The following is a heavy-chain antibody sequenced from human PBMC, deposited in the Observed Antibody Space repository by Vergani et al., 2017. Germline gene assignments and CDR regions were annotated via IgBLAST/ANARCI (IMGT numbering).Heavy chain of an antibody. J-gene: IGHJ6*02. CDR1: GFIFDDYA. Sequence: EVQLVESGGGLVQPGRSLRLSCAASGFIFDDYAMHWVRQGPGKGLEWVSGISWNSGTIGYADSVKGRFTISRDNAKNSLYLQMNSLRAEDMALYYCAKDIGGNYYYYGMDVWGQGP. V-gene: IGHV3-9*03. CDR3: AKDIGGNYYYYGMDV. CDR2: ISWNSGTI. D-gene: IGHD2-15*01.